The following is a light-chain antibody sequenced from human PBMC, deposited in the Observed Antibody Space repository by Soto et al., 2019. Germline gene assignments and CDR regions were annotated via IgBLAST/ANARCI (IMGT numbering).Light chain of an antibody. Sequence: EIVMTQSPATLSVSPGERATLSCRASQSVSSNLAWYQQKPGQAPRLLIYGASTRATGIPARFSGSGSGTEFTLTISSLQSEDFAVYSCQQYNHWPPPSTLGQGTKVDIK. J-gene: IGKJ1*01. CDR2: GAS. CDR3: QQYNHWPPPST. V-gene: IGKV3-15*01. CDR1: QSVSSN.